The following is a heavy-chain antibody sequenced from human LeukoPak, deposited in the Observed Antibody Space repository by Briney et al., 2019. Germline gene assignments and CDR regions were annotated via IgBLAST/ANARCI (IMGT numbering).Heavy chain of an antibody. J-gene: IGHJ4*02. CDR1: GGSISSYY. V-gene: IGHV4-4*07. D-gene: IGHD5-18*01. CDR2: IYSSGST. Sequence: PSGTLSLTCTVSGGSISSYYWSWIRQPAGKGLEWIGRIYSSGSTNYNPPLKSRVTISVDTSKNQSSLKLNSVTAADTAVYFCARERAAMDSWGQGTLVTVSS. CDR3: ARERAAMDS.